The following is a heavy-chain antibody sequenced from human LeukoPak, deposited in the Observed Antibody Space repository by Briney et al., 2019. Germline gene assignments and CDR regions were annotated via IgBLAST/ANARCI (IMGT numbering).Heavy chain of an antibody. Sequence: GGTLRLSCAASGFTFSIYGMSWVRQAPGRGLEWVSAMSGSGGSTYYADSVKGRFTISRDNSKNTLYLQMNSLRAEDTAVYYCAKDGYYDSSAYYYVRYFDLWGRGTLVTVSS. V-gene: IGHV3-23*01. J-gene: IGHJ2*01. CDR3: AKDGYYDSSAYYYVRYFDL. CDR2: MSGSGGST. D-gene: IGHD3-22*01. CDR1: GFTFSIYG.